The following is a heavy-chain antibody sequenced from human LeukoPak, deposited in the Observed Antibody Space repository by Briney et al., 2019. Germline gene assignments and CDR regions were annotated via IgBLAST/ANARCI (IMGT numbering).Heavy chain of an antibody. CDR1: GFTFSSYG. CDR2: IRYDGSNR. CDR3: AKGGRITMLRGVQRDHYFDY. Sequence: PGGSLRLSCAVSGFTFSSYGMHWVRQAPGKGLEWVAYIRYDGSNRHYADSVKGRFTISRDNSKNTLYLQMNSLRVEDTAVYYCAKGGRITMLRGVQRDHYFDYWGQGTLVTVSS. V-gene: IGHV3-30*02. D-gene: IGHD3-10*01. J-gene: IGHJ4*02.